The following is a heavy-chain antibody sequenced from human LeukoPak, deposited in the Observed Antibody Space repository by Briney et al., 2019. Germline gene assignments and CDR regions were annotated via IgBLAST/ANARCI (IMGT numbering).Heavy chain of an antibody. CDR1: GFTFTNYA. CDR2: ISAGGDKT. CDR3: HSGTARLGYFYYGVDV. D-gene: IGHD6-19*01. V-gene: IGHV3-23*01. Sequence: PGGSLRLSCAASGFTFTNYAMSWVRQAPGKGLEWVSSISAGGDKTYYADSVKGRFTISRDNSKKTLYLQMYSLRAEDTAVYYCHSGTARLGYFYYGVDVWGQGTTLTVSS. J-gene: IGHJ6*02.